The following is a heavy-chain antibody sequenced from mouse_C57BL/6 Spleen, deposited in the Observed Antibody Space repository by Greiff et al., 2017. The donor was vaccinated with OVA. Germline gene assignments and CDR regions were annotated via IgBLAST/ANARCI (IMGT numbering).Heavy chain of an antibody. J-gene: IGHJ2*01. V-gene: IGHV1-5*01. Sequence: VQLQQSGTVLARPGASVKMSCKTSGYTFTSYWMHWVKQRPGQGLEWIGAIYPGNSDTSYNQKFKGKATLTAVTSASTAYMELSSLTNEDSAVYYCTRKGYDYDEGDRGKGTTLTVSS. CDR3: TRKGYDYDEGD. D-gene: IGHD2-4*01. CDR2: IYPGNSDT. CDR1: GYTFTSYW.